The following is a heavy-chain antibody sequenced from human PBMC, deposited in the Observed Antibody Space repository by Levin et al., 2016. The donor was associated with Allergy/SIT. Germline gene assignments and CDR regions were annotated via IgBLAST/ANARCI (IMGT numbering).Heavy chain of an antibody. CDR3: ARGGKTAIRLDALDM. D-gene: IGHD2-21*02. CDR2: ITTTSSYI. V-gene: IGHV3-21*01. Sequence: GESLKISCAASGFTFSTYDMTWVRQAPGRGLEWVSSITTTSSYIYYADSVKGRFTISRDNAKNSLFLQMNSLRAEDTAVYYCARGGKTAIRLDALDMWGQGTMVTVSS. J-gene: IGHJ3*02. CDR1: GFTFSTYD.